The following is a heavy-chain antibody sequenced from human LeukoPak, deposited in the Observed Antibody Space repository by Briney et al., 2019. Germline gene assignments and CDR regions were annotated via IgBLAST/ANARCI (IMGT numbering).Heavy chain of an antibody. J-gene: IGHJ3*02. D-gene: IGHD3-9*01. CDR2: ISYSGST. CDR3: ARQGYDILTGYIDAFDI. V-gene: IGHV4-59*08. CDR1: GGSISSYY. Sequence: PSETLSLTCTVSGGSISSYYWSWIRQPPGKGLEWIGYISYSGSTNYNPSLKSRVTISIDTSKNQFSLKLRSVTAADTAIYYCARQGYDILTGYIDAFDIWGQGTMVTVSS.